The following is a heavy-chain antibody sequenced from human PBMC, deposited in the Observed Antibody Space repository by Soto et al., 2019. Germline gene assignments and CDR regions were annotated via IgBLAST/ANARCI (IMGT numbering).Heavy chain of an antibody. V-gene: IGHV5-51*01. J-gene: IGHJ4*02. CDR2: IYPGDSDT. CDR1: GYSLTSYW. CDR3: ARGDVIAAAGRYYFDY. D-gene: IGHD6-13*01. Sequence: GESLKISGKGCGYSLTSYWIGWVRQMPGKGLEWMGIIYPGDSDTRYSPSSQGQVTISADKSISTAYLQWSSLKASDTAMYYCARGDVIAAAGRYYFDYWGQGTLVTVSS.